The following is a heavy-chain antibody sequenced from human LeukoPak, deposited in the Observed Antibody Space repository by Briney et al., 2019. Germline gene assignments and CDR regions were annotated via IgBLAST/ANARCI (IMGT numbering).Heavy chain of an antibody. CDR3: ARVRTYYYDSSGNIPPDAFDI. CDR1: GFTFSSYS. D-gene: IGHD3-22*01. V-gene: IGHV3-21*01. Sequence: PGGSLRLSCAASGFTFSSYSMNWVRQAPGKGLEWVSSISSSSSYIYYADSVKGRFTISRDNAKNSLYLQMNSLRAEDTAVYYCARVRTYYYDSSGNIPPDAFDIWGQGTMVTVSS. J-gene: IGHJ3*02. CDR2: ISSSSSYI.